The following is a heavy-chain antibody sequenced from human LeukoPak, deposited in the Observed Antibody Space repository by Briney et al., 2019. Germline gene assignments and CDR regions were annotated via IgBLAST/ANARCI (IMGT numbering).Heavy chain of an antibody. CDR2: IKQDGSKK. J-gene: IGHJ4*02. CDR3: TRVGYIDEGIDY. Sequence: GGSLRLSCAASGFPFSSYWMTWVRQAPGKGLEWVANIKQDGSKKSYVDSVKGRFTISRDNAKNSLYLQMNSLRAEDTAIYYCTRVGYIDEGIDYWGQGTLVTVPS. D-gene: IGHD5-24*01. V-gene: IGHV3-7*04. CDR1: GFPFSSYW.